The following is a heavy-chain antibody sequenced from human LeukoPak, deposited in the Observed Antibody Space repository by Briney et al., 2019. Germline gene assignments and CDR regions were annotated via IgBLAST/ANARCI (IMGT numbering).Heavy chain of an antibody. V-gene: IGHV3-23*01. CDR3: CRTVSGYYYYYRVV. J-gene: IGHJ6*03. CDR1: GFTFSSYA. Sequence: PGGSLRLSCAASGFTFSSYAMSWVRQAPGKGLEWVSAISGSGGSTYYADSVKGRFTISRDNSKNTLYLQMNSLRAEDTAVYYCCRTVSGYYYYYRVVGGKRTTVTVS. D-gene: IGHD4-17*01. CDR2: ISGSGGST.